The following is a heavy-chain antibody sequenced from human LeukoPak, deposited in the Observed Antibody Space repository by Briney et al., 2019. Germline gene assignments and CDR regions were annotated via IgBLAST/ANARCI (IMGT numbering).Heavy chain of an antibody. CDR1: GFTFSSYA. V-gene: IGHV3-23*01. CDR3: TTDLGFDYWYLGY. J-gene: IGHJ4*02. D-gene: IGHD2-8*02. Sequence: GGSLRLSCAASGFTFSSYAMHWVRQAPGKGLEWVSAISGSGGSTYYADSVKGRFTISRDNSKNTLYLQMNSLKTEDTAVYYCTTDLGFDYWYLGYWGQGTLVTVSS. CDR2: ISGSGGST.